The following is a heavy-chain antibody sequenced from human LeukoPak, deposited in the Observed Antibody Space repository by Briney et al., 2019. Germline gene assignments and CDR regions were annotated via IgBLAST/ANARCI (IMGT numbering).Heavy chain of an antibody. Sequence: GRSLRLSCAASGFTFSSCAMHWVRQAPGKGLEWVAVIWYDGNNKYYADSVKGRFTISRDNSKNTLYLQMNSLRAEDTAVYYCARDPGDYYGSGSSDAFDIWGQGTMVTVSS. J-gene: IGHJ3*02. CDR2: IWYDGNNK. CDR1: GFTFSSCA. CDR3: ARDPGDYYGSGSSDAFDI. V-gene: IGHV3-33*08. D-gene: IGHD3-10*01.